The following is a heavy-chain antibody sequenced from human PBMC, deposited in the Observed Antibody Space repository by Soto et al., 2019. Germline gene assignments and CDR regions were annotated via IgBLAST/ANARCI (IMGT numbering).Heavy chain of an antibody. CDR1: GYGFTSFW. Sequence: GESLKISCKGSGYGFTSFWIGWVRQMPGKGLEWMGIIYPGDSDTRYSPSFQGQVTISADKSISTAYLQWSSLKASDTAMYYCARGSAMAASYYYGMDVWGQGTTVTVSS. J-gene: IGHJ6*02. D-gene: IGHD2-2*01. CDR3: ARGSAMAASYYYGMDV. V-gene: IGHV5-51*01. CDR2: IYPGDSDT.